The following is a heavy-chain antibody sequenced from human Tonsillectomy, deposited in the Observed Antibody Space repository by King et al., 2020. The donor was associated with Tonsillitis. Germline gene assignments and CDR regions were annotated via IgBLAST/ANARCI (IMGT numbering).Heavy chain of an antibody. CDR1: GGSFSAYH. CDR3: ARSGEYSTGWYDLDY. J-gene: IGHJ4*02. Sequence: VQLQQWGAGLLKPSETLSLTCAVSGGSFSAYHWNWIRQPPGKGLEWIGEINHSGTTNYNPSLKSRVSISVDTSKNQFSLKLNSVTAADTAVYYCARSGEYSTGWYDLDYWGQGTLVTVSS. V-gene: IGHV4-34*01. CDR2: INHSGTT. D-gene: IGHD6-19*01.